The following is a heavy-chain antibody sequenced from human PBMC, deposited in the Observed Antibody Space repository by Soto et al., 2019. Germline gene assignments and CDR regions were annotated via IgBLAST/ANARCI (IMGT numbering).Heavy chain of an antibody. CDR3: ARHGGSSWSGAYYYYGMDV. CDR1: GYSFTSYR. D-gene: IGHD6-13*01. V-gene: IGHV5-10-1*01. Sequence: PGESLKISCKGSGYSFTSYRISWVRQMPGKGLEWMGRIDPSDSYTNYSPSFQGHVTISADKSISTAYLQWSSLKASDTAMYYRARHGGSSWSGAYYYYGMDVWGQGTTVTVSS. CDR2: IDPSDSYT. J-gene: IGHJ6*02.